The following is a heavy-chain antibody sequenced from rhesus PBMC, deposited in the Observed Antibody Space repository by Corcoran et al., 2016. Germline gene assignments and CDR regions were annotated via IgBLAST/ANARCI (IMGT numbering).Heavy chain of an antibody. CDR2: INSGGGST. V-gene: IGHV3S5*01. D-gene: IGHD6-25*01. CDR3: AKVGYSGSRDRFDF. CDR1: GFTFSSYG. Sequence: EVQLVETGGGLVQPGGSLKLSCAASGFTFSSYGMSWVRQAPGKGLEWVSAINSGGGSTYYADSVKGRCTIASENSKNTLSLQMNSLRVEDTAVYYCAKVGYSGSRDRFDFWGQGLRVTVSS. J-gene: IGHJ3*01.